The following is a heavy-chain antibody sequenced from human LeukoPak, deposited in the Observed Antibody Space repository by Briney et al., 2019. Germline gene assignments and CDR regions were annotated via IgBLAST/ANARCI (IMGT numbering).Heavy chain of an antibody. J-gene: IGHJ4*02. Sequence: GGSLRLSCAASGFTFSSYSMNWVRQAPGKGLEWVSGISWNSGSIGYADSVKGRFTISRDNAKNSLYLQMNSLRAEDTALYYCAKDIQYSYGPRAYYFDYWGQGTLVTVSS. CDR2: ISWNSGSI. D-gene: IGHD5-18*01. V-gene: IGHV3-9*01. CDR1: GFTFSSYS. CDR3: AKDIQYSYGPRAYYFDY.